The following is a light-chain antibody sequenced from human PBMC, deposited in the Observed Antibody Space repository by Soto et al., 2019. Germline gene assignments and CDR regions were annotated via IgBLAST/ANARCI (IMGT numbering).Light chain of an antibody. CDR1: QSVSSN. CDR3: QQYNNWPPWT. CDR2: GAS. J-gene: IGKJ1*01. Sequence: EIVMTQSPATLSVSPGERASLSCRASQSVSSNLAGYQYTPGQAPRLLIYGASTRATGIPARFSGSGSGTEFTLTISSLQSEDFAVYYCQQYNNWPPWTFGQGTKVDIK. V-gene: IGKV3-15*01.